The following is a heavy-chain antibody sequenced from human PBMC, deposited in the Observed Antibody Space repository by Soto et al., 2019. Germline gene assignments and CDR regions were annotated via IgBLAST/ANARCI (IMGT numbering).Heavy chain of an antibody. Sequence: SETLSLTCTGSGGSIIRYYCSWIRQQPVKCLERIGYIYYSVTTYHNPSLKSRVTISVDTSKNQFFLTLNSMTAADTAVYYCARVKKRTLFGELPTAGSYHYGMDVWGPGTTVTVSS. D-gene: IGHD3-10*02. J-gene: IGHJ6*02. CDR3: ARVKKRTLFGELPTAGSYHYGMDV. V-gene: IGHV4-59*08. CDR1: GGSIIRYY. CDR2: IYYSVTT.